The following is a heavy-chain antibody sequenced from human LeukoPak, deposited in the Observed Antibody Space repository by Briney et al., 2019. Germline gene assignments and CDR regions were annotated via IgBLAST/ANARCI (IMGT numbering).Heavy chain of an antibody. CDR3: ASIEGYSSGWYKAPTAYYYGMDV. Sequence: GGSLRLSCAASGFTFSSYWMHWVRQAPGKGLVWVSRINSDGSSTSYADSVKGRFTISRDNAKNTLYLQMNSLRAEDTAVYYCASIEGYSSGWYKAPTAYYYGMDVWGQGTTVTVSS. V-gene: IGHV3-74*01. J-gene: IGHJ6*02. CDR1: GFTFSSYW. D-gene: IGHD6-19*01. CDR2: INSDGSST.